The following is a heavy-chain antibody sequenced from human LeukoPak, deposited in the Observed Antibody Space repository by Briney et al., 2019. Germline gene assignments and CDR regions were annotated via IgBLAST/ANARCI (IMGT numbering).Heavy chain of an antibody. Sequence: KASETLSLTCAVSGGSISSGGYSWSWIRQPPGKGLEWIGYIYHSGSTYYNPSLKSRVTISVDRSKNQFSLKLSSVTAADTAVYYCARGGRRSWFDPWGQGTLVTVSS. CDR2: IYHSGST. CDR1: GGSISSGGYS. J-gene: IGHJ5*02. CDR3: ARGGRRSWFDP. D-gene: IGHD4-17*01. V-gene: IGHV4-30-2*01.